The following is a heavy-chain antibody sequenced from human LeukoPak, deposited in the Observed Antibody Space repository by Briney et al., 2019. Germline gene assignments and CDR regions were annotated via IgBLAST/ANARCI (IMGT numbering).Heavy chain of an antibody. Sequence: PSETLSLTCAVYGGSFSGYYWSWIRQPPGKGLEWIGEINHSGSTNYNPSLKSRVPISVDTSKHQFSLKLSSVTAADTAVYYCARSSSSWTLDYWGQGTLVTVSS. D-gene: IGHD6-13*01. CDR2: INHSGST. CDR3: ARSSSSWTLDY. J-gene: IGHJ4*02. CDR1: GGSFSGYY. V-gene: IGHV4-34*01.